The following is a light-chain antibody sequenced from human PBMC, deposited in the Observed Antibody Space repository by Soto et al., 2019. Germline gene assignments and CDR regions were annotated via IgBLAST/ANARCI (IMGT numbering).Light chain of an antibody. V-gene: IGLV2-14*01. J-gene: IGLJ1*01. Sequence: QSALTQPASVSGSPGQSITISCTGTSSDAGGYNYVSWYQQHPGKAPKLMIYEVSNRPSGVSNRFSGSKSGNTASLTISGLQAEDEADYYCSSYTSSSSTRVFGTGTKLTVL. CDR2: EVS. CDR3: SSYTSSSSTRV. CDR1: SSDAGGYNY.